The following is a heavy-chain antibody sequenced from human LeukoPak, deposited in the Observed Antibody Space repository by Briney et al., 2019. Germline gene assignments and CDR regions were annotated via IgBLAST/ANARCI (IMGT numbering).Heavy chain of an antibody. CDR1: GGSFSGYY. D-gene: IGHD6-19*01. V-gene: IGHV4-34*01. CDR3: ARGLRLDYFDY. CDR2: INHSGST. J-gene: IGHJ4*02. Sequence: KSSETLSLTCAVYGGSFSGYYWSWIRQPPGKGLEWIGEINHSGSTNYNPSLKSRVTISVDTSKNQFSLKLSSVTAADTAVYYRARGLRLDYFDYWGQGTLVTVSS.